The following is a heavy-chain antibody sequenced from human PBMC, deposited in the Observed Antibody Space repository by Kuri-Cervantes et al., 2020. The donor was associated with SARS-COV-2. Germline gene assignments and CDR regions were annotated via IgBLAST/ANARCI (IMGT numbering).Heavy chain of an antibody. CDR2: ISGSGGST. CDR1: GFTFSSYA. CDR3: AKPSRSQGRGPGMDV. Sequence: ETLSLTCAASGFTFSSYAMSWVRQAPGKGLEWVSAISGSGGSTYYADSVKGRFTISRDNSKNTLYLQMNSLRAEDTAVYYCAKPSRSQGRGPGMDVWGQGTTVTVSS. V-gene: IGHV3-23*01. J-gene: IGHJ6*02. D-gene: IGHD1-14*01.